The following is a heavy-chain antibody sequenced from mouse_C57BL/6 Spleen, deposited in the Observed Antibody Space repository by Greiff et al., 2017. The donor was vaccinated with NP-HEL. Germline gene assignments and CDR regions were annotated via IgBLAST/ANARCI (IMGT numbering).Heavy chain of an antibody. V-gene: IGHV2-5*01. Sequence: QVQLKESGPGLVQPSQSLSITCTVSGFSLTSYGVHWVRQSPGKGLEWLGVIWRGGSTDYNAAFMSRLSITKDNSKSQVFFKMNSLQADDTAIYDCAKNGAHYYGSSYCAMDYWGQGTSVTVSS. D-gene: IGHD1-1*01. CDR3: AKNGAHYYGSSYCAMDY. CDR1: GFSLTSYG. J-gene: IGHJ4*01. CDR2: IWRGGST.